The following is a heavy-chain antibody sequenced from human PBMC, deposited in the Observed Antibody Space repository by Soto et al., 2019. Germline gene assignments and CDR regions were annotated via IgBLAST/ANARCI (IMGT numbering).Heavy chain of an antibody. CDR3: ARDIVVVPAAIPYYYYGMDV. J-gene: IGHJ6*02. D-gene: IGHD2-2*01. V-gene: IGHV1-18*04. CDR1: GYTFTSYG. Sequence: ASVKVSCKXSGYTFTSYGISWVRQAPGQGLEWMGWISAYNGNTNYAQKLQGRVTMTTDTSTSTAYMELRSLRSDDTAVYYCARDIVVVPAAIPYYYYGMDVWGQGTTVTVSS. CDR2: ISAYNGNT.